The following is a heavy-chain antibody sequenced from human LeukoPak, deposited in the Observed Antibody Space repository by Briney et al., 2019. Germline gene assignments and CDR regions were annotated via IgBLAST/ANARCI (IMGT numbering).Heavy chain of an antibody. CDR2: LWYDGSNI. CDR1: GFTFSSYA. CDR3: AKDAFGYTMTPYYFDY. J-gene: IGHJ4*02. V-gene: IGHV3-30*02. D-gene: IGHD3-22*01. Sequence: PGGSLRLSCAASGFTFSSYAMHWVRQAPGKGLEWVAMLWYDGSNIYYSDSVKGRFTISRDNSKNTLYLQMNSLRAEDTAVYYCAKDAFGYTMTPYYFDYWGQGTLVTVSS.